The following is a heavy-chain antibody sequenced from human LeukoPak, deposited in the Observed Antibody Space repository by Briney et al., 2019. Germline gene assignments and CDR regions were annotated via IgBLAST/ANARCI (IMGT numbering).Heavy chain of an antibody. J-gene: IGHJ4*02. CDR2: ISSGGSTI. CDR1: GFTFSETY. V-gene: IGHV3-11*04. D-gene: IGHD1-1*01. Sequence: GGSLRLSCVASGFTFSETYMAWVRQAPGKGLEWVSYISSGGSTIYYADSVKGRFTISRDNGKNSLYLQLNSLRAEDTAVYYCANPTYNWNAPGGYWGQGTLVTVSS. CDR3: ANPTYNWNAPGGY.